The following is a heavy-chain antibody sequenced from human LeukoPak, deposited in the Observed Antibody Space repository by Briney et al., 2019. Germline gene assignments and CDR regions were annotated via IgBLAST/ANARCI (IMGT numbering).Heavy chain of an antibody. CDR1: SGSISGYF. CDR2: IYSTGTT. V-gene: IGHV4-4*09. D-gene: IGHD2-2*01. J-gene: IGHJ6*03. CDR3: ARHNPPPTGFCSGTSCFMSGSQYFYMDV. Sequence: TSETLSLTCTVSSGSISGYFWSWIRQPPGKGPEWIGYIYSTGTTNYSPSLSSRVTIPVDTSKNQLSLNLRFVTATDTAVYHCARHNPPPTGFCSGTSCFMSGSQYFYMDVWGKGTSVTVS.